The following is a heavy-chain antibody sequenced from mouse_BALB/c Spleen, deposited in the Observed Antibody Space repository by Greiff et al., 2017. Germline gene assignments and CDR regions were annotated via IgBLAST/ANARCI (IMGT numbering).Heavy chain of an antibody. Sequence: EVKLVESGGGLVKPGGSLKLSCAASGFTFSSYAMSWVRQTPEKRLEWVASISSGGSTYYPDSVKGRFTISRDNARNILYLQMSSLRSEDTAMYYCARGRDYYGSTFYYFDYWDQGTTLTVSS. D-gene: IGHD1-1*01. J-gene: IGHJ2*01. CDR2: ISSGGST. V-gene: IGHV5-6-5*01. CDR1: GFTFSSYA. CDR3: ARGRDYYGSTFYYFDY.